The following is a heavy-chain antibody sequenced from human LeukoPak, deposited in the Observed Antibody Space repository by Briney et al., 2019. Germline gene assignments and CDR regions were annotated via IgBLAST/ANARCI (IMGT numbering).Heavy chain of an antibody. CDR3: ARVLFGELFYYYYGMDV. CDR1: GGSISSYY. CDR2: IYYSGST. Sequence: SETLSLTCTVSGGSISSYYWSWIRQPPGKGLEWIGYIYYSGSTNYNPSLKSRVTISVDTSKNQFSLKLSSVTAADTAVYYCARVLFGELFYYYYGMDVWGQGTTVTVSS. V-gene: IGHV4-59*08. J-gene: IGHJ6*02. D-gene: IGHD3-10*02.